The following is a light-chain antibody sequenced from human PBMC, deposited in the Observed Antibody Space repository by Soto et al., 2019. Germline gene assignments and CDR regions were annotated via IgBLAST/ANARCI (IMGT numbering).Light chain of an antibody. CDR2: AAS. CDR1: QIINNY. J-gene: IGKJ1*01. Sequence: DIQMTQSPSSLSASVGDRVTITCRASQIINNYLNWYQQKPGKAPKLLIYAASSLQSGVPSRFSGSGSGTDFTLIISSRQPEDFATYYCQQSYSTPRWTFGQGTKVEI. CDR3: QQSYSTPRWT. V-gene: IGKV1-39*01.